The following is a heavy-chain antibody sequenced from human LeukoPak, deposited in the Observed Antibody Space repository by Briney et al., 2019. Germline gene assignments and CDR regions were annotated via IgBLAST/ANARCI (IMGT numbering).Heavy chain of an antibody. CDR3: ARGPRWQGYYYGMDV. D-gene: IGHD4-23*01. CDR1: GYTLTELS. Sequence: ASVTVSCTVSGYTLTELSMHWVRQAPGKGLEWMGGFDPEDGETIYAQKFQGRVTITADESTSTAYMELSSLRSEDTAVYYCARGPRWQGYYYGMDVWGQGTTVTVSS. CDR2: FDPEDGET. V-gene: IGHV1-24*01. J-gene: IGHJ6*02.